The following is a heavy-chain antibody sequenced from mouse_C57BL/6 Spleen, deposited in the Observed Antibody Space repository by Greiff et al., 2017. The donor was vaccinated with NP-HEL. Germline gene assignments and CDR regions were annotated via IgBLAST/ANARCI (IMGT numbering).Heavy chain of an antibody. Sequence: QVQLKQPGAELVKPGASVKLSCKASGYTFTSYWMQWVKQRPGQGLEWIGEIDPSDSYTNYNQKFKGTATLTGDTSSSTAYMQLSSRTSEDSAVYYCARRSEFDYWGQGTTLTVSS. J-gene: IGHJ2*01. V-gene: IGHV1-50*01. CDR1: GYTFTSYW. CDR2: IDPSDSYT. CDR3: ARRSEFDY.